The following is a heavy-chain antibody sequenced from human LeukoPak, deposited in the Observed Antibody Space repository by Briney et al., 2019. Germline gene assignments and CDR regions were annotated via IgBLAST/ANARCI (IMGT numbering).Heavy chain of an antibody. J-gene: IGHJ4*02. V-gene: IGHV4-34*01. CDR1: GGSLSVYY. Sequence: SETLSLTCALSGGSLSVYYWSWIRHPPGKGLEWIGEVNHLGRTNYNPSLKSRVTMSLDTSKKEVSLKLTSVTAADTAVYYCARGSASGIYPIDYWGQGTLVTVSS. D-gene: IGHD6-19*01. CDR2: VNHLGRT. CDR3: ARGSASGIYPIDY.